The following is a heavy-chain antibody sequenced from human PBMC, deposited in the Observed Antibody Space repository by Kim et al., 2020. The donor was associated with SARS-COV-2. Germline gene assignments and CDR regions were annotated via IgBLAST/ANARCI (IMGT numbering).Heavy chain of an antibody. J-gene: IGHJ5*02. D-gene: IGHD6-25*01. V-gene: IGHV4-59*01. CDR3: ARDRRRAWFDP. CDR2: IYYSGST. Sequence: SETLSLTCTVSGGSISSYYWSWIRQPPGKGLEWIGYIYYSGSTNYNPSLKSRVTISVDTSKNQFSLKLSSVTAADTAVYYCARDRRRAWFDPWGQGTLVTVSS. CDR1: GGSISSYY.